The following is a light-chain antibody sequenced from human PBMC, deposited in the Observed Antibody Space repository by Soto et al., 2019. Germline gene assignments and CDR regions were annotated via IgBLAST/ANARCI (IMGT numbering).Light chain of an antibody. J-gene: IGKJ1*01. CDR1: QSVNSN. CDR3: QQYNNWWT. CDR2: GAS. Sequence: EIVMTQSPATLSVSPGERATLSCRASQSVNSNLAWYQQKPGQAPRLLICGASTRATGIPARFSGSGSETEFTLTISSLQSEDFAVYYCQQYNNWWTFGQGTKVEIK. V-gene: IGKV3-15*01.